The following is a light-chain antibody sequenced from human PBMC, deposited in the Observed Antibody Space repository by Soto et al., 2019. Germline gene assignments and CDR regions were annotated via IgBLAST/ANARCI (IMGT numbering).Light chain of an antibody. V-gene: IGKV3-20*01. J-gene: IGKJ3*01. CDR2: SAS. CDR3: QQYGTSSVT. CDR1: QSINNN. Sequence: EVVLTQSPGTLSLSPGERATLSCRASQSINNNLAWYQHKPGQAPRLLIYSASSRAAGIPDRFSGSGSRTDFTLTISRLEPEDFAVYYCQQYGTSSVTFGPGTKVDIK.